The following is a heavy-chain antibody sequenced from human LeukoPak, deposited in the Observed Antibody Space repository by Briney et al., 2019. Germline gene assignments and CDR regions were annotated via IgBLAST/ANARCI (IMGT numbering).Heavy chain of an antibody. Sequence: SETLSLTCTVSGGSISSGDYYWSWIRQPPGKGLEWIEYIYYSGSTYYNPSLKSRVTISVDTSKNQFSLKLSSVTAADTAVYYCARRTYYYGSGSYYYYGMDVWGQGTTVTVSS. CDR3: ARRTYYYGSGSYYYYGMDV. V-gene: IGHV4-30-4*01. CDR1: GGSISSGDYY. CDR2: IYYSGST. J-gene: IGHJ6*02. D-gene: IGHD3-10*01.